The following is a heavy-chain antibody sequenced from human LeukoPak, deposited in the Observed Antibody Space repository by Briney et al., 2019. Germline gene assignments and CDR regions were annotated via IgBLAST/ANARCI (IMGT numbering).Heavy chain of an antibody. J-gene: IGHJ4*02. CDR2: VKQDVNEK. V-gene: IGHV3-7*01. Sequence: GGSLRLSCAASGLTFSSHWMTWVRQAPWKGLEWVASVKQDVNEKYYVDSVKGRFTISRDNAKNSLFLQMNSLRVEDTAVYYCARGPPYGTRSDYFDYWGQGTLVTVSS. CDR1: GLTFSSHW. CDR3: ARGPPYGTRSDYFDY. D-gene: IGHD3-10*01.